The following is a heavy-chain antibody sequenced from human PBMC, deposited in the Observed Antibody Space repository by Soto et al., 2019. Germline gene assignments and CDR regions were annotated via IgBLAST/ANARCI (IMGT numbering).Heavy chain of an antibody. CDR2: INHSGST. CDR1: GGSFIGYY. CDR3: ARKGSSCYDY. V-gene: IGHV4-34*01. Sequence: PSATLSLTCAVSGGSFIGYYWSWIRQPPGKGLEWIGEINHSGSTNYNPSLKSRVTISVDTSKNQFSLKLSSVTAADTAVYYCARKGSSCYDYWGQGTLVTVSS. D-gene: IGHD6-13*01. J-gene: IGHJ4*02.